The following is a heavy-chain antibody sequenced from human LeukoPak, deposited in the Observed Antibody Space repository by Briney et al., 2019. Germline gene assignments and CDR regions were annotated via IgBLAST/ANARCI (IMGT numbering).Heavy chain of an antibody. J-gene: IGHJ4*02. V-gene: IGHV3-23*01. Sequence: GGSLRLSCAASGFTFSSYAMSWVRQAPGKGLEWVSGISGSGGSTYYADSVKGRFTISRDSSKNTLYLQLNSLGVDDTAVYYCATSMGGGNIDYWGQGTLVTVSS. D-gene: IGHD3-16*01. CDR2: ISGSGGST. CDR1: GFTFSSYA. CDR3: ATSMGGGNIDY.